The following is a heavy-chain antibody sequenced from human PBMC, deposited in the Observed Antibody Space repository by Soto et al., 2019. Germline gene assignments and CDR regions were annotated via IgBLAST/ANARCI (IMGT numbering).Heavy chain of an antibody. D-gene: IGHD2-2*01. Sequence: PSETLSLTCTVSGGSISSGGYYWSWIRQHPGKGLEWIGYIYYSGSTYYNPSLKSRVTISVDTSKNQFSLKLSSVTAADTAVYYCARIVVPAPPAAVYYYGMDVWGQGTTVTVSS. CDR2: IYYSGST. CDR3: ARIVVPAPPAAVYYYGMDV. V-gene: IGHV4-31*03. J-gene: IGHJ6*02. CDR1: GGSISSGGYY.